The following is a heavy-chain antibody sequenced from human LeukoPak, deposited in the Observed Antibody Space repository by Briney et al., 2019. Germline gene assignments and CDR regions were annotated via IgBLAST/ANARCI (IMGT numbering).Heavy chain of an antibody. CDR1: GYSISSGYY. D-gene: IGHD3-3*01. J-gene: IGHJ5*02. Sequence: PSETLSLTCAVSGYSISSGYYWGWIRQPPGKGLEWIGSIYHSGSTYYNPSLKSRVTISVDTSKNQFSLELSSVTAADTAVYYCARQGTFGNYDFWSGYSIDPWGQGTLVTVSS. CDR2: IYHSGST. V-gene: IGHV4-38-2*01. CDR3: ARQGTFGNYDFWSGYSIDP.